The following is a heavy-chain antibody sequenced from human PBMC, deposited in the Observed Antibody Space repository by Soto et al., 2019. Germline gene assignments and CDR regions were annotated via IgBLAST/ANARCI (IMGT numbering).Heavy chain of an antibody. CDR3: ARGRVVPAAFADWFDP. Sequence: QVQLVQSGAEVKKPGSSVKVSCKASGGTFSSYAISWVRQAPGQGLEWMGGIIPIFGTANYAQKFQGRVTITADESTSTPYMELSSLRAEATAVYCGARGRVVPAAFADWFDPWGQGTLVTVS. D-gene: IGHD2-2*01. CDR1: GGTFSSYA. V-gene: IGHV1-69*01. CDR2: IIPIFGTA. J-gene: IGHJ5*02.